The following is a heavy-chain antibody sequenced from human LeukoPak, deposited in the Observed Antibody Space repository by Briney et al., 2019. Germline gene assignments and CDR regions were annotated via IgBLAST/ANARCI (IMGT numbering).Heavy chain of an antibody. V-gene: IGHV1-8*01. CDR3: TTGPRDDP. Sequence: ASVSVSCKVSGYPFTTDEINWERQAPGQGLEWMGGVHPKSGNTAYAQKFQDRVTMTRNTSISTVYMELSSLRSEDTAMSFCTTGPRDDPWGQGTLVTVSS. CDR1: GYPFTTDE. J-gene: IGHJ5*02. CDR2: VHPKSGNT.